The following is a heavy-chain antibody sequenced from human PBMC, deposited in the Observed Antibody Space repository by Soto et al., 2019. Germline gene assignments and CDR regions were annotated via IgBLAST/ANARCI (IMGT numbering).Heavy chain of an antibody. D-gene: IGHD5-18*01. Sequence: PSETLSRTCSVSGGTITRGDHFWSWVRQSPGTGLEWLGYIYYSGSTYYTPSLKGRVIMTIETSKQQFSLNLSSVTAADTAVFYCGRGQTAIDVWGQGTTVTVSS. J-gene: IGHJ6*02. CDR3: GRGQTAIDV. V-gene: IGHV4-30-4*01. CDR1: GGTITRGDHF. CDR2: IYYSGST.